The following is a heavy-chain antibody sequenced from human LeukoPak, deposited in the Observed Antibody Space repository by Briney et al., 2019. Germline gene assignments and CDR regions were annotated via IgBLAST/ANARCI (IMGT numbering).Heavy chain of an antibody. CDR1: GFTFTNYA. CDR3: AKDDGSGSSSDY. Sequence: GGSLRLSCTASGFTFTNYAMAWVRQAPGEGLEWVSAFGGGAAYYADSVKGRFTISRDNSKNTVYLQMNSLRAEDTAVYYCAKDDGSGSSSDYWGQGTLVTVSS. D-gene: IGHD3-10*01. V-gene: IGHV3-23*01. J-gene: IGHJ4*02. CDR2: FGGGAA.